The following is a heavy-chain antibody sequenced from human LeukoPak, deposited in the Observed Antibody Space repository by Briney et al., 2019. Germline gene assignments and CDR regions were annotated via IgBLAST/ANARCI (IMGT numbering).Heavy chain of an antibody. CDR1: GFTFSSYA. CDR3: GKIGPATAY. J-gene: IGHJ4*02. D-gene: IGHD2-2*01. V-gene: IGHV3-23*01. CDR2: ISGSVGNT. Sequence: GGSLRLSCAASGFTFSSYAMSWVRQAPGKGLEWVSEISGSVGNTYYTDSVKGRFTIPRDNSKNTLYLQMNSLTAEDTAVYYCGKIGPATAYWGQGTLVTVSS.